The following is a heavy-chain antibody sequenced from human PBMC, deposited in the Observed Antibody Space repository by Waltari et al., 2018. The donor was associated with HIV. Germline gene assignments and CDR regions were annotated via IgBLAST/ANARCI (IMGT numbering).Heavy chain of an antibody. Sequence: QLQLQESGPGLVKPSETLSLTCTVSGGSISSSSYYWGWIRQPPGKGLEWIGSIYYSGSTYYNPSLKSRVTISVDTSKNQFSLKLSSVTAADTAVYYCARGELDVSSSWLISDVDYWGQGTLVTVSS. D-gene: IGHD6-13*01. CDR3: ARGELDVSSSWLISDVDY. CDR2: IYYSGST. CDR1: GGSISSSSYY. J-gene: IGHJ4*02. V-gene: IGHV4-39*07.